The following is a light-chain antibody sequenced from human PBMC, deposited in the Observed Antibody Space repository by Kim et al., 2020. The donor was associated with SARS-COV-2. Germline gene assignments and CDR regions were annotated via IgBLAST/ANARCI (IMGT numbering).Light chain of an antibody. CDR2: DVT. CDR1: SSDIGAYNY. Sequence: QSITISCTGTSSDIGAYNYVSWYQKHPGRAPKLMIYDVTNRPSEVSDRFSGSKSGNTASLTISGLQPDDEADYYCSSYSSSTIYVLFGGGTQLTVL. J-gene: IGLJ2*01. CDR3: SSYSSSTIYVL. V-gene: IGLV2-14*03.